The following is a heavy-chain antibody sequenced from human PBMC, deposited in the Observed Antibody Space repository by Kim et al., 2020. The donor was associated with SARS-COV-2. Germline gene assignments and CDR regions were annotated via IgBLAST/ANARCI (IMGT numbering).Heavy chain of an antibody. V-gene: IGHV3-48*03. CDR3: ASVRIQLLLRPPPHFDY. CDR1: GFTFSSYE. D-gene: IGHD5-18*01. Sequence: GGSLRLSCAASGFTFSSYEMNWVRQAPGKGLEWVSYISSSGITIYYADSVKGRFTISRDNAKNSLYLQMNSLRAEDTAVYYCASVRIQLLLRPPPHFDYWGQGTLVTVSS. CDR2: ISSSGITI. J-gene: IGHJ4*02.